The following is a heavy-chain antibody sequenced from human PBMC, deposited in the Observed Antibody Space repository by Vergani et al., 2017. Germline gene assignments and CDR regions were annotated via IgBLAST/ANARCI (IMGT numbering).Heavy chain of an antibody. Sequence: QVQLQQWGAGLLKPSETLSLTCAVYGGSFSGYYWSWIRQPPGKGLEWIGEINHSGSTNYNPSLKSRVTISVDTSKNQFSLKLRSVTAADTAVYYCARHGVSGNYYHVFDSWGQGTLVIVSS. CDR2: INHSGST. J-gene: IGHJ4*02. D-gene: IGHD3-10*02. CDR3: ARHGVSGNYYHVFDS. V-gene: IGHV4-34*01. CDR1: GGSFSGYY.